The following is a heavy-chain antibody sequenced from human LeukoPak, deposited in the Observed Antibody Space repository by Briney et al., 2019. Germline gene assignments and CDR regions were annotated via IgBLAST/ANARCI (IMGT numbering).Heavy chain of an antibody. CDR2: ISAYNGNT. J-gene: IGHJ5*02. CDR1: GYTFTSYG. CDR3: ARIMDIVGPS. D-gene: IGHD2-2*03. Sequence: GASVKVSCKASGYTFTSYGISWVRQAPGQGREWRGCISAYNGNTNYAQKLQGRVTMTTDTSTSTAYMELRSLRSDDTAVYYCARIMDIVGPSWGQGTLVTVSS. V-gene: IGHV1-18*01.